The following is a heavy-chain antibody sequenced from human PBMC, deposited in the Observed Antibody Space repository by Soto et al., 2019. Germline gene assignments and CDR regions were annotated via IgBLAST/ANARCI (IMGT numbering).Heavy chain of an antibody. Sequence: SETLSLTCTVSGGSISSGDYYWSWIRQPPGKGLEWIGYIYYSGSTYYNPSLKSRVTISVDTSKNQFSLKLSSVTAADTAVYYCARGTITIFGVVTETYNWFDPWGQGTLVTVSS. D-gene: IGHD3-3*01. J-gene: IGHJ5*02. V-gene: IGHV4-30-4*01. CDR1: GGSISSGDYY. CDR2: IYYSGST. CDR3: ARGTITIFGVVTETYNWFDP.